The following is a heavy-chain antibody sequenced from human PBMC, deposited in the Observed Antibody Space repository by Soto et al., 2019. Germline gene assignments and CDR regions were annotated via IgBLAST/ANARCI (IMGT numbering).Heavy chain of an antibody. Sequence: ASVKVSCTASGYTFTGYYMHWVRQAPGQGLEWMGWINPNSGGTNYAQKFQGWVTMTRDTSISTAYMELSSLRSEDTAVYYCAAETGAYYYDSSGYLRAPGYYGMDVWGQGTTVTVSS. D-gene: IGHD3-22*01. V-gene: IGHV1-2*04. J-gene: IGHJ6*02. CDR2: INPNSGGT. CDR3: AAETGAYYYDSSGYLRAPGYYGMDV. CDR1: GYTFTGYY.